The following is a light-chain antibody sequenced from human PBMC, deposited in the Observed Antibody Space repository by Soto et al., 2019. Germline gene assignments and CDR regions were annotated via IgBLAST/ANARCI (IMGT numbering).Light chain of an antibody. Sequence: EGVTTQSPATPSVSPGERATLSCRASQNVGGDLAWYQQKPGQAPRLLIYRTSTRANGTPVRFSGSGSGTEFTLTISSLQSEDFAVYYCQEYNGRSSFGQGTKVEMK. CDR3: QEYNGRSS. CDR1: QNVGGD. J-gene: IGKJ1*01. CDR2: RTS. V-gene: IGKV3-15*01.